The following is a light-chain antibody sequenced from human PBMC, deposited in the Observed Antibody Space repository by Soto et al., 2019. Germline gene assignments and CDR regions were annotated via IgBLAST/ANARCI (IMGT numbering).Light chain of an antibody. CDR3: QQYASSPLT. Sequence: EIVLTQSPGTLSVSPGERATLSCRASQSVGRNYLAWYQQKPGQAPRLLIYDASIRSSGIPDRFSGSGSGVDVTLPISRLEPEDFAVYYCQQYASSPLTFDGGTKVETK. CDR1: QSVGRNY. V-gene: IGKV3-20*01. CDR2: DAS. J-gene: IGKJ4*01.